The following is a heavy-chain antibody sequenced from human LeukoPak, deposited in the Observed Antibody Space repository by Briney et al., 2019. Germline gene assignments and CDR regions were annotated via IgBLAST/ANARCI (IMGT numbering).Heavy chain of an antibody. CDR3: ASLVLTPGPIEMSRFDY. J-gene: IGHJ4*02. V-gene: IGHV1-69*13. CDR2: IIPIIGTA. D-gene: IGHD5-24*01. CDR1: GGTFSSYA. Sequence: ASVKVSCKASGGTFSSYAISWVRQAPGQGLEWMGGIIPIIGTANYAQKFQGRVTITADESTSTTYMELSSLRSEDTAVYYCASLVLTPGPIEMSRFDYWGQGTLVPVSS.